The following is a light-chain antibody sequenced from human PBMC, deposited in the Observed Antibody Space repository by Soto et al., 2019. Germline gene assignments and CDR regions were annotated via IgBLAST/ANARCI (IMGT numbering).Light chain of an antibody. J-gene: IGKJ4*01. V-gene: IGKV1-12*01. CDR2: TAS. Sequence: DIQMTQSPSSVSASVGDRVTITCRASQGISSLLAWYQQKPGKAPNLLIHTASSLQSGVPSRFSGSGSGTDFTLTISSLQSEDFAVYYCQQYDERPPNLSFGGGTKVEIK. CDR1: QGISSL. CDR3: QQYDERPPNLS.